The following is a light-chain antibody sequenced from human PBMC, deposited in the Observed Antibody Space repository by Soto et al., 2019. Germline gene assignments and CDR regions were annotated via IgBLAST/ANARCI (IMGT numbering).Light chain of an antibody. J-gene: IGKJ4*01. V-gene: IGKV1-17*01. CDR2: AAS. Sequence: DIQMTQSPSSLSASVGDRVTITCRASQGIGNDLGWYQQKPGKAPKRLIYAASSLQSGVPSRFSGSGSGTEFTLTISSLQPEDVATYYCLQHDSYPLTFGGGPKVDIK. CDR1: QGIGND. CDR3: LQHDSYPLT.